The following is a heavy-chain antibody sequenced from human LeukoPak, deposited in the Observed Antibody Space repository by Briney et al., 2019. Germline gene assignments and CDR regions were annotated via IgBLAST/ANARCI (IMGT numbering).Heavy chain of an antibody. V-gene: IGHV1-69*13. J-gene: IGHJ5*02. D-gene: IGHD5/OR15-5a*01. CDR2: IIPIFGTA. CDR1: GGTSSSYA. Sequence: GASVKVSCKASGGTSSSYAISWVRQAPGQGFEWMGGIIPIFGTANYAQKFQGRVTITADESTSTAYMELSSLRSEDTAVYYCARDPSTRGWFDPWGQGTLVTVSS. CDR3: ARDPSTRGWFDP.